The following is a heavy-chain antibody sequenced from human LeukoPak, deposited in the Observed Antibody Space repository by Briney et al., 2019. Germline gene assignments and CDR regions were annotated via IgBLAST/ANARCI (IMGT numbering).Heavy chain of an antibody. V-gene: IGHV1-69*01. CDR1: GGTFSSYA. Sequence: VASVKVSCKASGGTFSSYAISWVRQAPGKGLEWMGGIIPIFGTANYAQKFQGRVTITADESTSTAYMELSSLRSEDTAVYYCALKYCSSTSCYRRNYYYYYMDVWGKGTTVTVSS. D-gene: IGHD2-2*01. J-gene: IGHJ6*03. CDR2: IIPIFGTA. CDR3: ALKYCSSTSCYRRNYYYYYMDV.